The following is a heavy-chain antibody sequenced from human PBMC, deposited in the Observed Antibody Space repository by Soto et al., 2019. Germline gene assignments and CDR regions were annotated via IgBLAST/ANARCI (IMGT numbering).Heavy chain of an antibody. V-gene: IGHV1-69*10. CDR2: IIPILGIA. CDR1: GCTFSSYA. CDR3: SRDSSSWYFDY. Sequence: ASVKVSCKASGCTFSSYAISWVRQAPGQGLEWMGGIIPILGIANYAQKFQGRVTITADKSTSTAYMGLSSLRSEDTTGDYWSRDSSSWYFDYWGQGTLVTVSS. J-gene: IGHJ4*02. D-gene: IGHD6-13*01.